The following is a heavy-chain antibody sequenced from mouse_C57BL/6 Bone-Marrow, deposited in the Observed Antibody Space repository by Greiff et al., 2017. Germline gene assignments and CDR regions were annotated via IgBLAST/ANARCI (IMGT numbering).Heavy chain of an antibody. CDR2: INPNNGGT. Sequence: EVQLQQSGPELVKPGASVKIPCKASGYTFTDYNMDWVKQSHGKSLEWIGDINPNNGGTIYNQKFKGKATLTVDKSSSTADMELRSLTSEDTAVYYCAREYYYGSSWYFDVWGTGTTVTVSS. CDR1: GYTFTDYN. CDR3: AREYYYGSSWYFDV. V-gene: IGHV1-18*01. J-gene: IGHJ1*03. D-gene: IGHD1-1*01.